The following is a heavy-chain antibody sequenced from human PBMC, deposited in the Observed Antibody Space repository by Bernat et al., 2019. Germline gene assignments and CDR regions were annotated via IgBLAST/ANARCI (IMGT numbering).Heavy chain of an antibody. CDR2: INHSGST. D-gene: IGHD3-3*01. J-gene: IGHJ6*03. V-gene: IGHV4-34*01. CDR1: GGSFSNYS. Sequence: QVQLQQWGAGLLKPSETLSLTCGVYGGSFSNYSWSWIRQPPGKGLEWIGEINHSGSTDYNPSLATRVTISIASSRNPFSMKLSSVTAADTAVYYCAREQTELFHDFWSGYEGRYYYFYYMDVWGEGTSVTVSS. CDR3: AREQTELFHDFWSGYEGRYYYFYYMDV.